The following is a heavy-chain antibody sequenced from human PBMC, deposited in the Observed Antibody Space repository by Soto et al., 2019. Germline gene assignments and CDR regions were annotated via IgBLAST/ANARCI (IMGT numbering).Heavy chain of an antibody. CDR2: INHSGST. Sequence: SETLSLTCAVYGGSFSGYYWSWIRQPPGKGLEWIGEINHSGSTNYNPSLKSRVTISVDTSKNQFSLKLSSVTAADTAVYYCARGKRAARRGNWFDPWGQGTLVTV. D-gene: IGHD6-6*01. CDR1: GGSFSGYY. J-gene: IGHJ5*02. CDR3: ARGKRAARRGNWFDP. V-gene: IGHV4-34*01.